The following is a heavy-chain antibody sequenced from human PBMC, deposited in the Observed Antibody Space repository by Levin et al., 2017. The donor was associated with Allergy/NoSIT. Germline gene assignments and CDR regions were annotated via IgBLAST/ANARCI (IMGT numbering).Heavy chain of an antibody. Sequence: LSLTCAASGFTFTNYAMSWVRQAPGKGLEWVSSISGSGGSTFYADSVKGRLTISRDNSKNTLYLQMNSLRAEDTAVYYCAKGGGSGYSSGWSSDYWGQGTLVTVSS. CDR3: AKGGGSGYSSGWSSDY. J-gene: IGHJ4*02. V-gene: IGHV3-23*01. CDR2: ISGSGGST. D-gene: IGHD6-19*01. CDR1: GFTFTNYA.